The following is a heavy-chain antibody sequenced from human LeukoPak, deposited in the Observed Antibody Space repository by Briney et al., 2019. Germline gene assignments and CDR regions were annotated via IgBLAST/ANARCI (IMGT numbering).Heavy chain of an antibody. J-gene: IGHJ6*02. CDR3: ARGVSPLGYYDFWSGYYPGGGYYYGMDV. D-gene: IGHD3-3*01. CDR2: INHSGST. CDR1: GGSFSGYY. Sequence: SETLSLTCAVYGGSFSGYYWSWIRQPPGKGLEWIGEINHSGSTNDNPSLKSRGTISVDTSKNQFSLKLRSVTAADTAVYYCARGVSPLGYYDFWSGYYPGGGYYYGMDVWGQGTTVTVSS. V-gene: IGHV4-34*01.